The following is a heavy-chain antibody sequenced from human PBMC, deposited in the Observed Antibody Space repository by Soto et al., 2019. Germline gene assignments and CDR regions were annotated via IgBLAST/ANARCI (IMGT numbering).Heavy chain of an antibody. Sequence: PSETLSLTCTVSGGSISSSSYYWGWIRQPPGKGLEWIGSIYYSGSTYYNPSLKSRVTISVDTSKNQFSLKLSSVTAADTAVYYCARQYYDFWTAMGFDYWGQGTLVTVSS. CDR3: ARQYYDFWTAMGFDY. CDR1: GGSISSSSYY. J-gene: IGHJ4*02. CDR2: IYYSGST. V-gene: IGHV4-39*01. D-gene: IGHD3-3*01.